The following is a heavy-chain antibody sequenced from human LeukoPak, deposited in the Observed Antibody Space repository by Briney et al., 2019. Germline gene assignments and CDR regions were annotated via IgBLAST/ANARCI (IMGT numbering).Heavy chain of an antibody. CDR2: IYYSGST. V-gene: IGHV4-59*01. J-gene: IGHJ4*02. Sequence: PSETLSLTCTVSGGSISSYYWSWIRQPPGKGLEWIGYIYYSGSTNCNPSLKSRVTISVDTSKNQFSLKLSSVTAADTAVYYCARGKWNYVLRSVAFDYWGQGTLVTVSS. CDR3: ARGKWNYVLRSVAFDY. CDR1: GGSISSYY. D-gene: IGHD1-7*01.